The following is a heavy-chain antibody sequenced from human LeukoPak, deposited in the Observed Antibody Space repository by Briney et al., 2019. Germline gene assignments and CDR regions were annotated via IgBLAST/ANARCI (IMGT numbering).Heavy chain of an antibody. V-gene: IGHV4-34*01. D-gene: IGHD6-19*01. Sequence: KASETLSLTCAVSGGSISSGGYSWSWIRQPPGKGLEWIGEINHSGSTNYNPSLKSRVTISVDTSKNQFSLKLSSVTAADTAVYYCARGRYSSGWLGRAYFDYWGQGTLVTVSS. CDR2: INHSGST. CDR3: ARGRYSSGWLGRAYFDY. J-gene: IGHJ4*02. CDR1: GGSISSGGYS.